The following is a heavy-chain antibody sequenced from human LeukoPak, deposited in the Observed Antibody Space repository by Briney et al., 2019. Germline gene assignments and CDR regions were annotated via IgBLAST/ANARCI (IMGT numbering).Heavy chain of an antibody. CDR2: FDPDDGET. CDR3: AAERELNS. Sequence: ASVKVSCKVPGYMLTEVSIHWVRQAPGKGLEGMGSFDPDDGETIYAQKFQGRLSTTEDTSAATAYMELSSLRSEDTAVYFCAAERELNSWGQGTLVTVSS. CDR1: GYMLTEVS. V-gene: IGHV1-24*01. D-gene: IGHD1-26*01. J-gene: IGHJ4*02.